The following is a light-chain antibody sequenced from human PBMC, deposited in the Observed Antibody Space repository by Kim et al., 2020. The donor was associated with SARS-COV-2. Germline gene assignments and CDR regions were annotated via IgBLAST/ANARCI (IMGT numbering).Light chain of an antibody. Sequence: GTVTLTCGSSTGAVTSGHYPYWFQQKPGQAPRTLIHDTSDKHSWTPARFSGSLLGDKAALTLSGAQPEDEADYYCMLSYSGGRQVIFGGGTQLTVL. CDR1: TGAVTSGHY. J-gene: IGLJ2*01. CDR2: DTS. V-gene: IGLV7-46*01. CDR3: MLSYSGGRQVI.